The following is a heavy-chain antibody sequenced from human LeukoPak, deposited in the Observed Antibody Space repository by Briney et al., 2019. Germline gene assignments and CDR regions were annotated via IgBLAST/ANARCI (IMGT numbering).Heavy chain of an antibody. Sequence: SETLSLTCAVYGGSFSGYYWSWIRQPPGKGLEWIGEINHSGSTNYNPSLKSRVTISVDTSKSQFSLKLSSVTAADTAVYYCARGRYCSGGSCLGGKWFDPWGQGTLVTVSS. CDR3: ARGRYCSGGSCLGGKWFDP. CDR1: GGSFSGYY. CDR2: INHSGST. V-gene: IGHV4-34*01. J-gene: IGHJ5*02. D-gene: IGHD2-15*01.